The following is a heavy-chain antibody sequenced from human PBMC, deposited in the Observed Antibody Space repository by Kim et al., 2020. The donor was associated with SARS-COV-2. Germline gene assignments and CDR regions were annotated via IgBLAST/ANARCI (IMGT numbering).Heavy chain of an antibody. V-gene: IGHV4-39*01. CDR3: ARHGYSGSYYSPPPPQFDY. J-gene: IGHJ4*02. CDR2: IYYSGST. D-gene: IGHD1-26*01. Sequence: SETLSLTCTVSGGSISSSSYYWGWIRQPPGKGLEWIGSIYYSGSTYYNPSLKSRVTISVDTTKNQFSLKLISVTAADTAVYYCARHGYSGSYYSPPPPQFDYWGQGTLVTVSS. CDR1: GGSISSSSYY.